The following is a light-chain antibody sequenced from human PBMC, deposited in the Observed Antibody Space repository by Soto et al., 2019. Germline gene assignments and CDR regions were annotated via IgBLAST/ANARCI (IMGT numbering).Light chain of an antibody. Sequence: QSVLTQPASVSGSPGQSITISCTGTSGDVAIYDLVSWYQQYPGKAPQLIIYEVTKRPSGVSNRFSGSKSGNTASLTISGLQAEDEGDYYCSSYAGTVTLVFGAGTKVTVL. CDR2: EVT. CDR1: SGDVAIYDL. V-gene: IGLV2-23*02. CDR3: SSYAGTVTLV. J-gene: IGLJ3*02.